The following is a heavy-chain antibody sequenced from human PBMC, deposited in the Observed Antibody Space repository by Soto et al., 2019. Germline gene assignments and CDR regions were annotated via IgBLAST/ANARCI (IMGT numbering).Heavy chain of an antibody. D-gene: IGHD2-21*02. CDR2: INYSGSNI. J-gene: IGHJ4*02. V-gene: IGHV3-48*03. CDR3: ASEALCGADCYFFEY. CDR1: GFTFSNSE. Sequence: GGSLRLSCAASGFTFSNSEMFWVRQAPGKGLEWVSKINYSGSNIYYSKSVKGRFTISRDNAKNSLSLQMNSLTDEDTAIYYCASEALCGADCYFFEYWGPGTLVTVS.